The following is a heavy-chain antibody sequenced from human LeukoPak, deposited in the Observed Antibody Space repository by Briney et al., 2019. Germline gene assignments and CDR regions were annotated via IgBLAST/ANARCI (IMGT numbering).Heavy chain of an antibody. Sequence: ASVKVSCKPYGYAFNTYGITWVRQAPGQGLEWMGWISPYNGNTNYAQKFQGRVTMTTDTSTSTAYMELRSLRSDDTAVYYCARGPHERSGYPDDWGQGTLVTVSS. CDR1: GYAFNTYG. V-gene: IGHV1-18*01. CDR3: ARGPHERSGYPDD. CDR2: ISPYNGNT. J-gene: IGHJ4*02. D-gene: IGHD3-22*01.